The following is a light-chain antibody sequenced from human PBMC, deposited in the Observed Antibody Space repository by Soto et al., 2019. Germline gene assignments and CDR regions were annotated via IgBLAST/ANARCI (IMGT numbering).Light chain of an antibody. J-gene: IGLJ3*02. Sequence: QSALTQHASVSVSPGQSITISCTGTNSDIGAYKYVSWYQQHPGKVPRLMIYEVTNRPSGISNRFSGSNVGNTASLTISGVQVEDEADYYCISYTGGSGWVFGGGTKVTVL. CDR3: ISYTGGSGWV. V-gene: IGLV2-14*01. CDR1: NSDIGAYKY. CDR2: EVT.